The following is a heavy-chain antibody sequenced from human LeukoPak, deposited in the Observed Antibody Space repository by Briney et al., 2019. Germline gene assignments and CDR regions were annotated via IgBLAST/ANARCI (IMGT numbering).Heavy chain of an antibody. CDR1: GFTFSTYA. J-gene: IGHJ6*04. V-gene: IGHV3-23*01. CDR3: AELGITMIGGV. Sequence: GGSLRLSCAASGFTFSTYAMGWVRQAPGKGLEWVAVISGSGDNTYYADSVKGRFTISRDNAKNSLYLQMNSLRAEDTAVYYCAELGITMIGGVWGKGTTVTISS. D-gene: IGHD3-10*02. CDR2: ISGSGDNT.